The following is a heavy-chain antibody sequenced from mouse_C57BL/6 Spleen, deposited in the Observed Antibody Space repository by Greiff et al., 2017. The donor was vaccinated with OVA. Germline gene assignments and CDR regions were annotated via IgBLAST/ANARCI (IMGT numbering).Heavy chain of an antibody. CDR3: TRDYGSSLYYAMDY. D-gene: IGHD1-1*01. J-gene: IGHJ4*01. CDR1: GFTFSSYA. V-gene: IGHV5-9-1*02. Sequence: EVKVVESGEGLVKPGGSLKLSCAASGFTFSSYAMSWVRQTPEKRLEWVAYISSGGDYIYYADTVKGRFTISRDNARNTLYLQMSSLKSEDTAMYYCTRDYGSSLYYAMDYWGQGTSVTVSS. CDR2: ISSGGDYI.